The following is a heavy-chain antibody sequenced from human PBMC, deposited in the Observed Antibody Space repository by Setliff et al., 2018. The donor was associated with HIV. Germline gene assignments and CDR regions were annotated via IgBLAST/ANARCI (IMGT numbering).Heavy chain of an antibody. D-gene: IGHD6-19*01. Sequence: GGSLRLSCAASGFIFNNSGMSWVRRAPGKGLEWVSGIRDNGISTYYADSTRGRFTISRDNVRNSLYLQVDSLTTDDTALYYCVKDDSTAGRYYYSMDVWGKGTMVTVSS. V-gene: IGHV3-20*04. CDR1: GFIFNNSG. J-gene: IGHJ6*04. CDR3: VKDDSTAGRYYYSMDV. CDR2: IRDNGIST.